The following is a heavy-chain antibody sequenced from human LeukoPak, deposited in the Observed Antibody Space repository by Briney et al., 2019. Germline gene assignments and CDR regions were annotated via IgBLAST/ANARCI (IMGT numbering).Heavy chain of an antibody. CDR3: ARGAVATIGY. D-gene: IGHD5-12*01. CDR2: INHSGST. CDR1: GGSFSGYY. V-gene: IGHV4-34*01. Sequence: SETLSLTCAVYGGSFSGYYWSWIRQPPGKGLEWIGEINHSGSTHYNPSLKGRVTISVDTSKNQFSLKLSSVTAADTAVYYCARGAVATIGYWGQGTLVTVSS. J-gene: IGHJ4*02.